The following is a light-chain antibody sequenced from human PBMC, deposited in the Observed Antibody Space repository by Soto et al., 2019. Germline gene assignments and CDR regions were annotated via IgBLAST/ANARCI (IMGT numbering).Light chain of an antibody. CDR2: DAS. V-gene: IGKV1-39*01. CDR3: HKSSSTPLT. CDR1: QSVFNH. Sequence: DVQMTQSPSSLSASVGDSVTITCRASQSVFNHLRWFQQRTGKGPKLLIYDASSFHAGVPSSISGSGYGTDFTLTISTVQPEDSAIYYCHKSSSTPLTFGGGTRVELK. J-gene: IGKJ4*02.